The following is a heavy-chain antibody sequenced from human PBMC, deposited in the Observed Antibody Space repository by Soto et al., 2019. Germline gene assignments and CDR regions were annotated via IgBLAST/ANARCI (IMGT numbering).Heavy chain of an antibody. J-gene: IGHJ4*02. CDR2: IYYSGST. CDR1: GGSISSYY. V-gene: IGHV4-59*01. D-gene: IGHD3-3*01. Sequence: QVQLQESGPGLVKPSETLSLTCTVSGGSISSYYWSWIRQPPGKGLEWIGYIYYSGSTNYNPSLKRRVTISVDTSKNQFSLKLSSVTAADTAVYYCARVNTIFGVVNYYFDYWGQGTLVTVSS. CDR3: ARVNTIFGVVNYYFDY.